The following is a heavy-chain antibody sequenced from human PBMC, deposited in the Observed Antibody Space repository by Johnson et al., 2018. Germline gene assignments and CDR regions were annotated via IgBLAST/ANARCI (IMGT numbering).Heavy chain of an antibody. V-gene: IGHV3-33*06. CDR1: GLTGNYA. J-gene: IGHJ6*02. D-gene: IGHD6-13*01. CDR2: IWYDGSNK. CDR3: AKDGQQLVPYTMDV. Sequence: QVQLVESGGGVVQXGRSXRLXCAASGLTGNYAMHWVRQAPGKGLEWVAQIWYDGSNKYYGDSVKGRFTISRDNSKSTVSPQMNSLRAEDTAVYYCAKDGQQLVPYTMDVWGQGTTVTVSS.